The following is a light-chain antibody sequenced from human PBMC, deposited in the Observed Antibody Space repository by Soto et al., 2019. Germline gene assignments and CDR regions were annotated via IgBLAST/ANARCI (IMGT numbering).Light chain of an antibody. CDR1: QIVSSSC. J-gene: IGKJ4*01. Sequence: IVLTQSPGTLSLSPGERATLFCRASQIVSSSCLAWYQQKPGQSPRLLISGASTRATGIPDRFSGSGFGTDFSLTITRLEPEDFAVYYYHEYGTSPRLTFGGGTKVEMK. CDR2: GAS. V-gene: IGKV3-20*01. CDR3: HEYGTSPRLT.